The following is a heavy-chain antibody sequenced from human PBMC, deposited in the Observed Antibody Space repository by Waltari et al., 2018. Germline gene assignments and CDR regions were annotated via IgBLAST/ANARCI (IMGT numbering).Heavy chain of an antibody. V-gene: IGHV1-69-2*01. J-gene: IGHJ5*02. CDR1: GYTFTDYY. CDR3: ATDNRRWGCS. Sequence: SGYTFTDYYMHWVQQAPGKGLEWMGRVDPEDGETIYAEKFQGRVTITADTSTDTAYMELSSLRSEDTAVYYCATDNRRWGCSWGQGTLVTVSS. D-gene: IGHD2-21*01. CDR2: VDPEDGET.